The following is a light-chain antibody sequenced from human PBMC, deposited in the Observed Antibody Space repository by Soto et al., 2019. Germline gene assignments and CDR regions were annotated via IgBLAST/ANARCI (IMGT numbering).Light chain of an antibody. J-gene: IGKJ5*01. CDR3: QQRHMWPIT. CDR1: QSFRGL. CDR2: DAY. V-gene: IGKV3-11*01. Sequence: EVVLTHSPFTLSLSPGERATLSRGASQSFRGLLAWYQQKPGQAPRLLIYDAYNRATGIPPRFSGSGSGTDFTLTISSLEPEDSAVYYCQQRHMWPITFGQGTRLEIK.